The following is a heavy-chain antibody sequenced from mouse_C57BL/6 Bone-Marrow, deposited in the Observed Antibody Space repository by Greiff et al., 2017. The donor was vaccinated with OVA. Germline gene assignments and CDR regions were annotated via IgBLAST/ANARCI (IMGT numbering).Heavy chain of an antibody. CDR2: IYPGSGNT. V-gene: IGHV1-76*01. Sequence: QVQLKESGAELVRPGASVKLSCKASGYTFTDYYINWVKQRPGQGLEWIARIYPGSGNTYYNEKFKGKATLTAEKSSSTAYMQLSSLTSEDSAVYFCARAYDYVDCWGQGTTLTVSS. CDR3: ARAYDYVDC. CDR1: GYTFTDYY. J-gene: IGHJ2*01. D-gene: IGHD2-3*01.